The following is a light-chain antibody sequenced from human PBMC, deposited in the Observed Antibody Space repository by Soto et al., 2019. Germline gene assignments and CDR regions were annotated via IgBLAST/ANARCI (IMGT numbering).Light chain of an antibody. CDR2: WAS. CDR1: RSVFACSFNKYH. Sequence: DIVMTQSPDSLALSLGEMATINCKSSRSVFACSFNKYHIAWYQHKPGHPPRLLVYWASSRESGVPDRFSASGAGTDFTLTVNGLQAEDVATYYCQQYYDRPPLGQGTKVEI. J-gene: IGKJ1*01. V-gene: IGKV4-1*01. CDR3: QQYYDRPP.